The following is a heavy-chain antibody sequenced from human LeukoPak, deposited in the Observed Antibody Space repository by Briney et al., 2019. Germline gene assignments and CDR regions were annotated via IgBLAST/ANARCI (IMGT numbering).Heavy chain of an antibody. CDR3: ARGHIVVVTAGNWFDP. Sequence: SETLSLTCTVSGGSISYYYWSWIRQPPGKGLEWIGYIYYSGSTNYNPSLKSRVTISVDTSKNQFSLKLSSVTAADTAVYYCARGHIVVVTAGNWFDPWGQGTLVTVSS. V-gene: IGHV4-59*01. CDR1: GGSISYYY. D-gene: IGHD2-21*02. CDR2: IYYSGST. J-gene: IGHJ5*02.